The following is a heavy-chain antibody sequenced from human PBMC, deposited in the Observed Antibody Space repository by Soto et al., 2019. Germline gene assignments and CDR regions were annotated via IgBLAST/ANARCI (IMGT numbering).Heavy chain of an antibody. V-gene: IGHV1-18*01. J-gene: IGHJ4*02. Sequence: QVQLVQSGAEVKKPGASVKVSCKASGYTFTSYGISWVRQAPGQGLEWMGWISAYNGNTNYAQKLQGRVTMTTDTSTSTAYMELRSLRSDDTAVYYCARTYCSGGSCYSFGMDYWGQGTLVTVSS. CDR3: ARTYCSGGSCYSFGMDY. CDR1: GYTFTSYG. D-gene: IGHD2-15*01. CDR2: ISAYNGNT.